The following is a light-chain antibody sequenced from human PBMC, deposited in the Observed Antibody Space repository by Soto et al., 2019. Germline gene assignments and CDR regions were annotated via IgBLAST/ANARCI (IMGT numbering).Light chain of an antibody. CDR2: RNN. CDR1: SSNIGSNY. J-gene: IGLJ2*01. V-gene: IGLV1-47*01. Sequence: QPVLTQPPSASGTPGQRVTISCSGSSSNIGSNYVYWYQQLPGTAPKLLIYRNNQRPSGVPDRFSGSKSGTSASLAISGLRSEDEADYYCAAWDDSLSGPEFGGGTKVTVL. CDR3: AAWDDSLSGPE.